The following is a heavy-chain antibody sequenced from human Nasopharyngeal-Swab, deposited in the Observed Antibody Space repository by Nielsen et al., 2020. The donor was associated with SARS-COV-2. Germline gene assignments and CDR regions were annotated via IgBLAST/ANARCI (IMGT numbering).Heavy chain of an antibody. CDR2: ISSSSSYI. Sequence: SLKISCAASGFTFNNYNFNWLRQAPGKGLEWVSSISSSSSYIYYADSVKGRFTISRDNANNSLYLQMNSLRAEDTAMYYCARDGLDYDFWSAYFMDVWGQGTTVTVSS. CDR1: GFTFNNYN. CDR3: ARDGLDYDFWSAYFMDV. V-gene: IGHV3-21*01. D-gene: IGHD3-3*01. J-gene: IGHJ6*02.